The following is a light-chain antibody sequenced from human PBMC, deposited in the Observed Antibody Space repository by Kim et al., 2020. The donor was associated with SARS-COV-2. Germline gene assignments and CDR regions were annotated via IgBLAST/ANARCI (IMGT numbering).Light chain of an antibody. CDR2: GAS. CDR1: KSISSS. CDR3: QQYAYWRA. V-gene: IGKV3-15*01. J-gene: IGKJ5*01. Sequence: SLSPGQRAPPSCRASKSISSSLAWYQQKPGQAPRVLIYGASARATGIPARFSGSGSGTEFTLTISNLQSEDFAVYYCQQYAYWRAFGQGTRLEIK.